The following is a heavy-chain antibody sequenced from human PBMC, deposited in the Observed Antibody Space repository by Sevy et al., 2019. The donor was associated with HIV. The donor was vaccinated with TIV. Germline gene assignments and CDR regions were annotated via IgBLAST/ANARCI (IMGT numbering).Heavy chain of an antibody. CDR3: ARGGNYYDSSGYSYIAFDY. CDR2: ISSSSSYI. V-gene: IGHV3-21*01. D-gene: IGHD3-22*01. Sequence: GGSLRLSYAASGFTFSSYSMSWVRQAPGKGLEWVSSISSSSSYIYYADSVKGRFTISRDNAKNSLYLQMNSLRAEDTAVYYCARGGNYYDSSGYSYIAFDYWGQGTLVTVSS. CDR1: GFTFSSYS. J-gene: IGHJ4*02.